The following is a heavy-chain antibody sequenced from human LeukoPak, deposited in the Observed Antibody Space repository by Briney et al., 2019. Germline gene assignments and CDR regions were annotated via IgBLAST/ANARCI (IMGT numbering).Heavy chain of an antibody. CDR3: AREFRIAAAGRELNWFDP. CDR1: GGSISSSNW. V-gene: IGHV4-4*02. CDR2: IYHSGST. J-gene: IGHJ5*02. D-gene: IGHD6-13*01. Sequence: SETLSLTCAVSGGSISSSNWWSWVRQPPGKGLEWIGEIYHSGSTNYNPSLKSRVTISVDKSKNQFSLKLSSVTAADTAVYYCAREFRIAAAGRELNWFDPWGRGTLVTVSS.